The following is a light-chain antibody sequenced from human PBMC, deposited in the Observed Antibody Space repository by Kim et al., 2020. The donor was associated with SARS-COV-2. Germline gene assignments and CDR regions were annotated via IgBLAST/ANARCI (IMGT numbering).Light chain of an antibody. V-gene: IGLV2-11*01. CDR1: SSDVGGYNS. CDR3: SSYAGSYSCV. J-gene: IGLJ1*01. CDR2: DVT. Sequence: QSALTQPRSVSGSPGQSVTISCTGTSSDVGGYNSVSWYQQHPGKAPKLVIYDVTKRPSGVPDRFSGSKSGNTASLIISGLQAEDEADYYCSSYAGSYSCVFGTGTKVTVL.